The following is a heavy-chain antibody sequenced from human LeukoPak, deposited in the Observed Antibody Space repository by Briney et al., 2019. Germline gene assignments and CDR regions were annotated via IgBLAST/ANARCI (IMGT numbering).Heavy chain of an antibody. J-gene: IGHJ4*02. CDR3: ARLDYYDSSGLIDY. CDR2: IYDSGST. CDR1: GGSITSRNYY. Sequence: PSETLSLTCTVSGGSITSRNYYWGWIRQPPGKGLGWIGTIYDSGSTYYNPSLKSRVTISVDTSKNQFPLKLNSVTAADTAVYYCARLDYYDSSGLIDYWGQGTLVIVSS. D-gene: IGHD3-22*01. V-gene: IGHV4-39*01.